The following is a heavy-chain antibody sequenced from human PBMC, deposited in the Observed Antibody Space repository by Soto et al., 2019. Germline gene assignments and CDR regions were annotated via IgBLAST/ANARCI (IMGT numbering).Heavy chain of an antibody. J-gene: IGHJ4*02. V-gene: IGHV1-18*01. CDR2: ISAYNGNT. CDR3: ARARDDYSNYLIDY. Sequence: ASVKVSCKASGYTFTSYGISWVRQAPGQGLEWMGWISAYNGNTNYAQKLQGRVTMTTDTSTSTAYMELRSLRSDDTAVYYCARARDDYSNYLIDYWGQGTLVTVSS. D-gene: IGHD4-4*01. CDR1: GYTFTSYG.